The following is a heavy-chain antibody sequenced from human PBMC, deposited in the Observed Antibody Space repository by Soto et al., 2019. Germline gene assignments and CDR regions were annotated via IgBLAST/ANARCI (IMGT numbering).Heavy chain of an antibody. CDR1: GFTFSSYG. J-gene: IGHJ5*02. CDR2: IWYDGSNK. V-gene: IGHV3-33*01. Sequence: LRLSCAASGFTFSSYGMHWVRQAPGKGLEWVAVIWYDGSNKYYADSVKGRFTISRDNSKNTLYLQMNSLRAEDTAVYYCARDQRYCSGGSCYSRSNWFDPWGQGTLVTVSS. CDR3: ARDQRYCSGGSCYSRSNWFDP. D-gene: IGHD2-15*01.